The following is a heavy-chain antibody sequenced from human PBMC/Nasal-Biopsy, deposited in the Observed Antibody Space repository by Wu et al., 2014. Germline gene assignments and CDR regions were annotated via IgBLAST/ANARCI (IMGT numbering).Heavy chain of an antibody. J-gene: IGHJ4*02. CDR1: GGSISSYY. D-gene: IGHD6-19*01. CDR3: ARHAGSGWYALDS. CDR2: IYYTGST. Sequence: TLSLTCTVSGGSISSYYWSWIRQPPGKGLEYIGYIYYTGSTSYNPSLKSRVTISVDTSKNQFSLKLSSVTAADTAVYYCARHAGSGWYALDSWGQGTLVTVSS. V-gene: IGHV4-59*08.